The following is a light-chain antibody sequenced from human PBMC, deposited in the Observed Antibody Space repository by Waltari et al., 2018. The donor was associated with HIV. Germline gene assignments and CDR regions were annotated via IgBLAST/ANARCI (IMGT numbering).Light chain of an antibody. J-gene: IGLJ3*02. CDR2: EVS. Sequence: QSALTQPASVSGSPGQSLTLSCTGPSRDVGGDNYVSSYQQHPGKAPKLMIYEVSNRPSGVSNRFSGSKSGNTASLTISGLQAEDEADYYCSSYTSSSTLWVFGGGTKLTVL. V-gene: IGLV2-14*01. CDR1: SRDVGGDNY. CDR3: SSYTSSSTLWV.